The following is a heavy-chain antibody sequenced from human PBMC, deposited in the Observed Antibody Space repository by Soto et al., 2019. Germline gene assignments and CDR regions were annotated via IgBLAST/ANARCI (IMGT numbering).Heavy chain of an antibody. V-gene: IGHV1-18*01. Sequence: ASVKVSCTASGYTFIDYGISCLRQAPGQGLEWMGWISVNGYTNYAQRIQGRVTMTTDTYTSTAYMEVRSLRSDDTAVYYCARRRSAYVDYWGQGTRVTVPQ. J-gene: IGHJ4*02. D-gene: IGHD3-3*01. CDR1: GYTFIDYG. CDR3: ARRRSAYVDY. CDR2: ISVNGYT.